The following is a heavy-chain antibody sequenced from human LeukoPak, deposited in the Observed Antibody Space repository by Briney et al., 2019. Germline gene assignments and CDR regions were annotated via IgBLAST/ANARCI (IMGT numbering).Heavy chain of an antibody. CDR3: ARDGGSGSSFDH. D-gene: IGHD6-6*01. V-gene: IGHV4-31*03. J-gene: IGHJ4*02. CDR1: GGSISSGVHY. Sequence: SQTLSLTCSVSGGSISSGVHYWSWIRQHPGKGLEWIGYIYYSGTTYYNPSLKSRLTISVDTSKNQFSLKLSSATAADTAVYYCARDGGSGSSFDHWGQGTLVTVSS. CDR2: IYYSGTT.